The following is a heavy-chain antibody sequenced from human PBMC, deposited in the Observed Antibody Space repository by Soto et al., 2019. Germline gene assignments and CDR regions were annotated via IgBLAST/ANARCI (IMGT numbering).Heavy chain of an antibody. Sequence: HPGGSLRLSCAASGFTVSSNYMSWVRQAPGKGLEWVSVIYSGGSTYYADSVKGRFTISRDNSKNTLYLQMNSLRAEDTAVYYCARKTYYYDSSGSLIWGQGTMVTVSS. CDR3: ARKTYYYDSSGSLI. J-gene: IGHJ3*02. CDR2: IYSGGST. V-gene: IGHV3-53*01. D-gene: IGHD3-22*01. CDR1: GFTVSSNY.